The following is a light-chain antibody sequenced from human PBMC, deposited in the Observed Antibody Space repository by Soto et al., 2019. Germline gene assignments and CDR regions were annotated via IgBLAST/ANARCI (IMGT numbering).Light chain of an antibody. Sequence: EIVLTQSPGTLSLSPGERATSSCRPSQSVTSTSLAWYQQKPGQAPRLLMYGASSRATGTPDRISGGGSGTDFTLTISSLEPEDFAVYYCQQRSNWASLTFGQGTRLEIK. V-gene: IGKV3D-20*02. J-gene: IGKJ5*01. CDR2: GAS. CDR1: QSVTSTS. CDR3: QQRSNWASLT.